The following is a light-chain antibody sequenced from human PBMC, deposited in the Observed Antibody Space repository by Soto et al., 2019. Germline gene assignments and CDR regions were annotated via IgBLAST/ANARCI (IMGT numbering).Light chain of an antibody. J-gene: IGKJ4*01. CDR3: QQHNNWPLT. CDR2: DAS. Sequence: EIVMTQSPATLSVSPGERATLSCRASQGVRSNLAWYQQKPGQAPRLLIYDASTTATGFPARFSGGGFGTEFTLTINSLQSEDFAVYYCQQHNNWPLTFGGGTKVDIK. V-gene: IGKV3D-15*01. CDR1: QGVRSN.